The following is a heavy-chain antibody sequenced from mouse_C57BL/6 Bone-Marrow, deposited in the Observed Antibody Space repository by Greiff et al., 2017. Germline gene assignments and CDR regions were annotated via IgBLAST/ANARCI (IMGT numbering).Heavy chain of an antibody. CDR3: ARYDYGGTDFDY. V-gene: IGHV1-55*01. Sequence: VQLQQPGAELVKPGASVKMSCKASGYTFTSYWITWVKQRPGQGLEWIGDIYPGSGSTNYNEKFKGKATMTVDTSSSTAYMQLRSLTSEDSAVYYCARYDYGGTDFDYWGQGTTLTVSS. D-gene: IGHD2-4*01. CDR2: IYPGSGST. CDR1: GYTFTSYW. J-gene: IGHJ2*01.